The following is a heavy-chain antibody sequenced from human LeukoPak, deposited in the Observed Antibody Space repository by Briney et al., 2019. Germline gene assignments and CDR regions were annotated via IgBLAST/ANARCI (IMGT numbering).Heavy chain of an antibody. V-gene: IGHV4-34*01. CDR3: ARWAAQAFDY. D-gene: IGHD2-15*01. CDR1: GGSFSGYY. CDR2: INHSGST. Sequence: SETLSLTCAVYGGSFSGYYWSWIRQPPGKGLEWIGEINHSGSTNYNPALKSRVTISADTSKNQFSLKLSSVTAADTAVYYCARWAAQAFDYWGQGTLVTVSS. J-gene: IGHJ4*02.